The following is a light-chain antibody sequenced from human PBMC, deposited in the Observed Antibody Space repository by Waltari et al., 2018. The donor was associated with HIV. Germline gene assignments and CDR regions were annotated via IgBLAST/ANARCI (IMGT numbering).Light chain of an antibody. CDR3: QQHFSAPWT. Sequence: DIVMTHSPDSLAVSVGERATIDCTSSQKHVEISNTKNYVTWYQQKPGQAPNRVIDWESTRESGVPDRVRGSGAGTDFTLTSSSLQAEDGAVYDCQQHFSAPWTFGQGTKVGIK. CDR1: QKHVEISNTKNY. J-gene: IGKJ1*01. V-gene: IGKV4-1*01. CDR2: WES.